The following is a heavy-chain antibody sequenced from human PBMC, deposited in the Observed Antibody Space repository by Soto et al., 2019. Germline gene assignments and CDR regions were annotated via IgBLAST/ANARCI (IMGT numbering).Heavy chain of an antibody. CDR3: ARGAWTTNDYGDYGYYYYYYMDV. V-gene: IGHV4-59*01. CDR1: GGSISSYY. CDR2: IYYSGST. J-gene: IGHJ6*03. Sequence: SETLSLTCTVSGGSISSYYWSWIRQPPGKGLEWIGYIYYSGSTNYNPSLKSRVTISVDTSKNQFSLKLSSVTAADTAVYYCARGAWTTNDYGDYGYYYYYYMDVWGKGTTVTVSS. D-gene: IGHD4-17*01.